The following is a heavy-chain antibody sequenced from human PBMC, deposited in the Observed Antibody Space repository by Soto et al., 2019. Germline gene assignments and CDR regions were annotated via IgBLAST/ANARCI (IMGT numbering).Heavy chain of an antibody. CDR3: ARGNSYHYDSSGYKSPFHY. D-gene: IGHD3-22*01. V-gene: IGHV1-69*01. Sequence: QVQLVQSGAEVKKPGFSVKVSCKASGASFSSYSINWVRQAPGQGLAWMGGIIPIFGAPNYAREFQGRVTITADESTSTAYMELNSLRSEDTAVYYCARGNSYHYDSSGYKSPFHYWGQGTLVTVSS. J-gene: IGHJ4*02. CDR1: GASFSSYS. CDR2: IIPIFGAP.